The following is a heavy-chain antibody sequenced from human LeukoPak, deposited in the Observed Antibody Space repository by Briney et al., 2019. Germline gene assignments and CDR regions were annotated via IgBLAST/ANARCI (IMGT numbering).Heavy chain of an antibody. Sequence: PGGSLRLSCAASGFTFSSYSMNWVRQAPGKGLEWVSSISSSSSYIYYADSVKGRFTISRDNAKNSLYLQMNSLRAEDTAVYYCARARWSTDWVFDYWGQGTLVTVSS. CDR1: GFTFSSYS. CDR2: ISSSSSYI. V-gene: IGHV3-21*01. CDR3: ARARWSTDWVFDY. D-gene: IGHD4-23*01. J-gene: IGHJ4*02.